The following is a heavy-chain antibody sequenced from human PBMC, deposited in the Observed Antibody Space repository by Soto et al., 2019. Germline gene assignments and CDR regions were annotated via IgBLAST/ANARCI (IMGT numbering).Heavy chain of an antibody. CDR1: GFTFSSYS. D-gene: IGHD3-9*01. V-gene: IGHV3-21*01. CDR2: ISSSSSYI. CDR3: ARGSDTYYYGMDV. Sequence: GGSLRLSCAASGFTFSSYSMNWVRQAPGKGLEWVSSISSSSSYIYYADSVKGRFTISRDNAKNSLYLQMNSLRAEDTAVYYYARGSDTYYYGMDVWGQGTTVTVSS. J-gene: IGHJ6*02.